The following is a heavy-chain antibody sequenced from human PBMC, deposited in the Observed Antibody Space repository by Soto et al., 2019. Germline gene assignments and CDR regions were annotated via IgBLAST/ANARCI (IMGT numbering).Heavy chain of an antibody. D-gene: IGHD2-2*01. J-gene: IGHJ4*02. Sequence: QVQLVQSGAEVKKPGSSVKVSFKASGGTFSSYAISWVRQAPGQGLEWMGGIIPIFGTANYAQKFQGRVTITADESTSTAYMELSSLRSEDTAVYYCARDGPYCISTSCSSFDYWGQGTLVTVSS. CDR3: ARDGPYCISTSCSSFDY. V-gene: IGHV1-69*12. CDR2: IIPIFGTA. CDR1: GGTFSSYA.